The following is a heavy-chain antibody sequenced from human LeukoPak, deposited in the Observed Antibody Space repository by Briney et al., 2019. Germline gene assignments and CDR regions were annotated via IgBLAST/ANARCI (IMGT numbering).Heavy chain of an antibody. CDR1: GLTLSSYS. V-gene: IGHV3-48*01. Sequence: GGSLRLSCAASGLTLSSYSMNWLRQAPGKGPEWVAYIGRSNSVIHYADSVKGRFTISRDNAKNSLSLLMNSLRAEDTAVYYCARAPIGDNNWFEPWGQGTLVTVSS. CDR3: ARAPIGDNNWFEP. J-gene: IGHJ5*02. CDR2: IGRSNSVI. D-gene: IGHD3-16*01.